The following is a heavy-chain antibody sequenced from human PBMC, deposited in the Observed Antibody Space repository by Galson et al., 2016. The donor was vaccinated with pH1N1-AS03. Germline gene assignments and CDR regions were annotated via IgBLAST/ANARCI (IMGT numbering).Heavy chain of an antibody. CDR1: GFAFRTYA. Sequence: SLRLSCAASGFAFRTYAMSWVRQPPGKGLEWVSALSGDGASTFHADSVKGRFIISRDISKSTVYLQMNSLRAEYTAVYYCAKESSGLTGYFDFWGQGVLVTVSS. CDR2: LSGDGAST. D-gene: IGHD3-10*01. CDR3: AKESSGLTGYFDF. J-gene: IGHJ4*02. V-gene: IGHV3-23*01.